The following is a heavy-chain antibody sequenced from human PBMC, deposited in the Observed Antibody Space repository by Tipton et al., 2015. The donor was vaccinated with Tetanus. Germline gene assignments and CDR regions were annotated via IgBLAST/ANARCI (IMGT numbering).Heavy chain of an antibody. J-gene: IGHJ6*02. CDR1: GYTFTSYY. D-gene: IGHD3-3*01. CDR2: INPSGGST. Sequence: QLVQSGAEVKKPGASVKVSCKASGYTFTSYYMHWVRQAPGQGLEWMGIINPSGGSTSYAQKFQGRVTMTRDTSTSTVYMELSSLRSEDTAVYYCATERGDYDFWSGPRPTYYYGMDVWGQGTTVTVSS. V-gene: IGHV1-46*01. CDR3: ATERGDYDFWSGPRPTYYYGMDV.